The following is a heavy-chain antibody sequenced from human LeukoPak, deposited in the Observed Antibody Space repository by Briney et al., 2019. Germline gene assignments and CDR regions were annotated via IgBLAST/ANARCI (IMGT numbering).Heavy chain of an antibody. CDR1: GFTFSSYW. J-gene: IGHJ4*02. CDR3: ARDLGYDSFVY. Sequence: GGSLRLSCVVSGFTFSSYWMSWVRQAPGKGLQWVANIKEDGTDKYYVDSVKGRFTISRDNAKNSLYLQMNSLRAEDTAVYYCARDLGYDSFVYWGQGILVTVSS. V-gene: IGHV3-7*01. D-gene: IGHD3-16*01. CDR2: IKEDGTDK.